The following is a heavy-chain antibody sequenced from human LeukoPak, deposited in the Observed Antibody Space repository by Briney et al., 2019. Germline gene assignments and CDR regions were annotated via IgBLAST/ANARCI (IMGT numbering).Heavy chain of an antibody. CDR3: AKDVRGSTPPYLDFDY. CDR1: GFTVSSNY. J-gene: IGHJ4*02. D-gene: IGHD2-2*01. Sequence: GGSLRLSCAAFGFTVSSNYMSWVRQAPGKGLEWVSVIYSGGSTYYADSVKGRLTISRDNSKNTLYLQMNSLRAEDTAVYYCAKDVRGSTPPYLDFDYWGQGTLVTVSS. V-gene: IGHV3-66*01. CDR2: IYSGGST.